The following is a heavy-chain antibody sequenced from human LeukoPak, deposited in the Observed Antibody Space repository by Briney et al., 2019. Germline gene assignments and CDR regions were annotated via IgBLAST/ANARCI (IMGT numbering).Heavy chain of an antibody. CDR1: GGSFSGYY. CDR2: INHSGST. J-gene: IGHJ4*02. Sequence: PSETLSLTCAVYGGSFSGYYRSWIRQPPGKGLEWIGEINHSGSTNYNPSLKSRVTITVDTSKNQFSLKLSTVTAADTAVYYCARRSGSYFRKFFDYWGQGTLVTISS. D-gene: IGHD1-26*01. V-gene: IGHV4-34*01. CDR3: ARRSGSYFRKFFDY.